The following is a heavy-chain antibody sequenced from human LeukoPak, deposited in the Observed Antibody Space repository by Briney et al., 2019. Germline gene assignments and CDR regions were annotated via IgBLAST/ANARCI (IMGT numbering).Heavy chain of an antibody. J-gene: IGHJ4*02. CDR1: GLNFDDST. V-gene: IGHV3-43*01. CDR3: AKDSGKGNDFFDY. D-gene: IGHD2-21*02. Sequence: GGSLRLSCVASGLNFDDSTMHWVRQAPGKGLEWVSLISWDGGRAYYADSVKGRFTISRDNSKKSLYLQMNFLRTEDTALYYCAKDSGKGNDFFDYWGQGTLVSVSS. CDR2: ISWDGGRA.